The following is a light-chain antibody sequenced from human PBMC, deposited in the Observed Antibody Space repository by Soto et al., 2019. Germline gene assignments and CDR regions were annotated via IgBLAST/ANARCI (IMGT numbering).Light chain of an antibody. CDR3: QQYNSYSQT. V-gene: IGKV1-5*03. J-gene: IGKJ1*01. Sequence: IQMTQSPSTLSASLGDRVTITCRASQSISSWLAWYQQKPGKAPKLLIYKASSLESGVPSRFSGSGSGTEFTLTISSLQPDAFATYYCQQYNSYSQTFGQGTKVDIK. CDR2: KAS. CDR1: QSISSW.